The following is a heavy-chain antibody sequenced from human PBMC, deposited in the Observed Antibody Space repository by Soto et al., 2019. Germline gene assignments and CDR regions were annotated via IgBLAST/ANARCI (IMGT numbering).Heavy chain of an antibody. CDR2: ISGDGGGT. D-gene: IGHD6-19*01. CDR3: VRAPGSLHGIGWFHGFDI. J-gene: IGHJ3*02. Sequence: EVQLLETGGGLVQPGGSLRLSCAASGFTFRSFAMSWVRQPPEKGLEYVATISGDGGGTYYPHSVQGRFSVSRDNSRNTVSLQMNSLRGEDTAVYYCVRAPGSLHGIGWFHGFDIWGQGTVVTVSS. CDR1: GFTFRSFA. V-gene: IGHV3-23*01.